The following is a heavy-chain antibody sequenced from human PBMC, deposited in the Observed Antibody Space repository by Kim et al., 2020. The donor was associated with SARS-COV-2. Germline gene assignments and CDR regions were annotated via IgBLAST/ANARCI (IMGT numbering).Heavy chain of an antibody. CDR2: ISYDGSNK. V-gene: IGHV3-30*18. D-gene: IGHD2-15*01. CDR3: AKPDIVVGRGWFDP. CDR1: GFTFSSYG. Sequence: GGSLRLSCAASGFTFSSYGMHWVRQAPGKGLEWVAVISYDGSNKYYENSVKGRFTISRDNSKNTLYLHMNNPRAEDTAVYYCAKPDIVVGRGWFDPWGQGTLVPVSS. J-gene: IGHJ5*02.